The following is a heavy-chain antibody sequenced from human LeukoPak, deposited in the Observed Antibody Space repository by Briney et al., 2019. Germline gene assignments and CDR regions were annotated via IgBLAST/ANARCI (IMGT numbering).Heavy chain of an antibody. Sequence: PGGSLRLSCAASGFTFSSYWMSWVRQAPGKGLEWVANIKQDGREKYYVDSVKGRFTISRDNAKNSLYLQMNSLRAEDTAVYYCASWVSSGWSDYWGQGTLVTVSS. V-gene: IGHV3-7*01. CDR3: ASWVSSGWSDY. CDR1: GFTFSSYW. CDR2: IKQDGREK. D-gene: IGHD6-19*01. J-gene: IGHJ4*02.